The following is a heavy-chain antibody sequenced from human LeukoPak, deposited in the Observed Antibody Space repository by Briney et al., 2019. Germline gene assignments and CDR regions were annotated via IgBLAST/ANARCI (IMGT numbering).Heavy chain of an antibody. J-gene: IGHJ4*02. D-gene: IGHD5-12*01. Sequence: SETLSLTCTVSGGSISSGSYYWSWIRQPAGKGLEWIGIIYYSGSTYYNPSLKSRVTISVDTSKNQFSLKLSSVTAADTAVYYCARLTGYDWESSYDYWGQGTLVTVSS. CDR2: IYYSGST. CDR1: GGSISSGSYY. CDR3: ARLTGYDWESSYDY. V-gene: IGHV4-39*07.